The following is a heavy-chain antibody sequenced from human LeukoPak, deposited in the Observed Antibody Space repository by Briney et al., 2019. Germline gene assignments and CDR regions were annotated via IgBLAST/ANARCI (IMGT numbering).Heavy chain of an antibody. V-gene: IGHV3-23*01. CDR2: ISGSGGIT. CDR3: AKDPHEPGLLWFGELRAPGPYYFDY. D-gene: IGHD3-10*01. Sequence: GGSLRLSCAASGFTFSSYGMSWVRQAPGKGLEWVSAISGSGGITYYADSVKGRFTISRDNSKNTLYLQMNSLRAEDTAVYYCAKDPHEPGLLWFGELRAPGPYYFDYWGQGTLVTVSS. J-gene: IGHJ4*02. CDR1: GFTFSSYG.